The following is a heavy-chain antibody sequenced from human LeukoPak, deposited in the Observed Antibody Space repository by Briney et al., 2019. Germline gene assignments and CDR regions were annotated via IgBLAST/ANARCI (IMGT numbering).Heavy chain of an antibody. D-gene: IGHD3-22*01. CDR1: GYTFTGYY. CDR2: INCNSGGT. V-gene: IGHV1-2*02. Sequence: ASVKVSCKASGYTFTGYYMHWVRQAPGQGLEWMGWINCNSGGTHYAQNFQGRVTMTRDTSISTVYMELSSLTSDDTAVYYYARDPPHDSTGYPDYWGQGTLVTISS. CDR3: ARDPPHDSTGYPDY. J-gene: IGHJ4*02.